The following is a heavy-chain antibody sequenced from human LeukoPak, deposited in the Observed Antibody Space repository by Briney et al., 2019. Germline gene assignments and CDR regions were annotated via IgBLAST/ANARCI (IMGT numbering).Heavy chain of an antibody. CDR1: GFALTTYA. V-gene: IGHV3-30-3*01. CDR2: ISYDGSNK. D-gene: IGHD1-1*01. Sequence: GGSRRPSCAVSGFALTTYAMHWSGRSPGKGRGWVAVISYDGSNKYYAHSVKGRLIISRDNPKNRLYLQMNSLRAEDTSVYYCARGKLEPPSPYYYYYGMDGRGQGTTLTDCS. CDR3: ARGKLEPPSPYYYYYGMDG. J-gene: IGHJ6*02.